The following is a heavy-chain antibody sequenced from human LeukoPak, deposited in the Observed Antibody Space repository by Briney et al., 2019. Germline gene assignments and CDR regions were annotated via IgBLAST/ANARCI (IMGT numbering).Heavy chain of an antibody. CDR3: AREGSSLTGVHY. CDR2: ISYDGSNK. J-gene: IGHJ4*02. CDR1: GFTFSSYA. D-gene: IGHD3-9*01. V-gene: IGHV3-30*04. Sequence: GGSLRLSCAASGFTFSSYAMHWVRQAPGKGLEWVAVISYDGSNKYYADSVKGRFTISRDNSKNTLYLQMNSLRAEDTAVYYCAREGSSLTGVHYWGQGTLVTVSS.